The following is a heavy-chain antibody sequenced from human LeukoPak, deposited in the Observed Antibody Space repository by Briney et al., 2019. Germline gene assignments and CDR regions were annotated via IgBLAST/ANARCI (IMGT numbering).Heavy chain of an antibody. Sequence: PGGSLRLSCAASGFTFSNYEMNWVRQAPGKGLEWVSYISSSGSTIYYADSVKGRFTISRDNAKNSLYLQMNSLRAEDTAVYYCARDGARYCTNGVCLQRLYYMDVWGKGTTVTVSS. D-gene: IGHD2-8*01. CDR2: ISSSGSTI. V-gene: IGHV3-48*03. J-gene: IGHJ6*03. CDR1: GFTFSNYE. CDR3: ARDGARYCTNGVCLQRLYYMDV.